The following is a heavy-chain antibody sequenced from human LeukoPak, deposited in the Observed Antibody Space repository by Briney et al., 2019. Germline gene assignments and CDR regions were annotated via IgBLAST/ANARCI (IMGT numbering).Heavy chain of an antibody. V-gene: IGHV1-69*05. CDR1: GGTLSRHV. CDR3: ATGRVSDTTLVSWFDT. Sequence: SVKVSCKASGGTLSRHVVSWVRQAPGQGLEWMGGIILISPTANYAQKSQDRVTITMDESTAYMELSSLRSEDTAVYYCATGRVSDTTLVSWFDTWGQGSLVTVSS. D-gene: IGHD5-18*01. J-gene: IGHJ5*02. CDR2: IILISPTA.